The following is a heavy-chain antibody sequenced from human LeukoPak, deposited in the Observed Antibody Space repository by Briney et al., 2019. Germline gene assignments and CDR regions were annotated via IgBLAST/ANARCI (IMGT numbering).Heavy chain of an antibody. CDR1: GFTFSSYA. J-gene: IGHJ4*02. CDR2: ISGSDGST. D-gene: IGHD6-13*01. Sequence: PGGSLRLSCAASGFTFSSYAMSWVRQAPGKGLDWVSGISGSDGSTYYADSVKGRFTISRGNSKNTLYLQMNSLRAEDTAVYYCAKERSGIPAAANYWGQGTLVTVSS. V-gene: IGHV3-23*01. CDR3: AKERSGIPAAANY.